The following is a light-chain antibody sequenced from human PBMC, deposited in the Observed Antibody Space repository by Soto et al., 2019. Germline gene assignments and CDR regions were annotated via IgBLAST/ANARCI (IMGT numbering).Light chain of an antibody. V-gene: IGLV2-14*01. Sequence: QSLLTQPASVSGSPGQSITISCTGTIGDIGSYNRVSWYQQHPGKAPKLIIYEVTDRPSGVSNRFSGSKSGNTASLTISGLKAEDEAEYYCSSYTNINTRACVFGTGTKVTVL. J-gene: IGLJ1*01. CDR3: SSYTNINTRACV. CDR2: EVT. CDR1: IGDIGSYNR.